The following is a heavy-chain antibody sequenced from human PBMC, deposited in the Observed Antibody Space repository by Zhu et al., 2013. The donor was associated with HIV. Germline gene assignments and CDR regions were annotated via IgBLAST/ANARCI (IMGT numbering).Heavy chain of an antibody. Sequence: QSGPDLKRPGTSMKVSCTASGYSFXRFYVHWVRQVPGKRLEWMGWINPQNGGTLYGQNFRGRVALSRDMSTSTVSLQLFNLTSDDTALYYCARDVQDGPLDLWGQGSLVTVSS. CDR1: GYSFXRFY. V-gene: IGHV1-2*02. CDR3: ARDVQDGPLDL. CDR2: INPQNGGT. D-gene: IGHD6-6*01. J-gene: IGHJ5*02.